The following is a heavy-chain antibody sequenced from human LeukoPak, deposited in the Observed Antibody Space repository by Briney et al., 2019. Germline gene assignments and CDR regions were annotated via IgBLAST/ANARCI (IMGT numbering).Heavy chain of an antibody. D-gene: IGHD6-25*01. CDR1: GFTFSSYT. CDR3: ARFAAGGSYYYYMDV. V-gene: IGHV3-48*01. J-gene: IGHJ6*03. CDR2: IGTRSTTI. Sequence: GSLRLSCAASGFTFSSYTMNWVRQPPGKGLEWIANIGTRSTTIYYADSVKGRFTISRDNAKNSLYLQMNSLRADDTAVYYCARFAAGGSYYYYMDVWGKGTTVTVSS.